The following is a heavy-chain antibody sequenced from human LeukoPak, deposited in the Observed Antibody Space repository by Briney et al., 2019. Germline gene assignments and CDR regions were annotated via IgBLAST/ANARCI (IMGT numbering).Heavy chain of an antibody. V-gene: IGHV4-39*01. J-gene: IGHJ4*02. D-gene: IGHD1-26*01. Sequence: PSETLSLTCTVSGGSISSFNYQWGWIRQPPGKGLEWIANIYYSGSTYYIPSLKSRVTISVDTSKNQFSLKLSSVTAADTAVYYCARLLVGATLDYWGQGTLVTVSS. CDR1: GGSISSFNYQ. CDR3: ARLLVGATLDY. CDR2: IYYSGST.